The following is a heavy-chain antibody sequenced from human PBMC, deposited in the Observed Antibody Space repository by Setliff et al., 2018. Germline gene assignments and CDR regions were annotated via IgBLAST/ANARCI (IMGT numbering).Heavy chain of an antibody. J-gene: IGHJ4*02. CDR3: ARGRIQLWKYYFDY. CDR2: INHSGST. CDR1: GGSFSGYY. D-gene: IGHD5-18*01. Sequence: PSETLSLTCAVYGGSFSGYYWSWIRQPPGKGLEWIGEINHSGSTNYNPSLKSRVTISVDTSKNQFSLKLSSVTAADTAVYYCARGRIQLWKYYFDYWGLGTLVTVSS. V-gene: IGHV4-34*01.